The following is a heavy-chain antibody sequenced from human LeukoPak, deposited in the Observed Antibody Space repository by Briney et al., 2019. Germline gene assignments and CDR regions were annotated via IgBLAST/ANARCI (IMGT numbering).Heavy chain of an antibody. CDR3: ARFGTSGYSGDH. Sequence: GGSLRLSSAASGFTFSDYYMSWIRQAPGKGLEWLSYISDLSNNRYYADTVKGRFIISRDDAKNSVYLQMSSLRAEDTAVYYCARFGTSGYSGDHWGQGTLVTVSS. V-gene: IGHV3-11*04. J-gene: IGHJ4*02. CDR1: GFTFSDYY. D-gene: IGHD3-22*01. CDR2: ISDLSNNR.